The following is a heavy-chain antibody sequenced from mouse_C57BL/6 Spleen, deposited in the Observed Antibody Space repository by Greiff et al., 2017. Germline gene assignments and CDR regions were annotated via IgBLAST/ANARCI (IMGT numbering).Heavy chain of an antibody. J-gene: IGHJ2*01. CDR3: ASIYYGSSYFDY. V-gene: IGHV14-2*01. CDR1: GFNIKDYY. Sequence: VKPGSSVKLSCTASGFNIKDYYMHWVKQRTEQGLEWIGRIDPEDGETKYAPKFQGKATITADTSSNTAYLQLSSLTSEDTAVYYCASIYYGSSYFDYWGQGTTLTVSS. CDR2: IDPEDGET. D-gene: IGHD1-1*01.